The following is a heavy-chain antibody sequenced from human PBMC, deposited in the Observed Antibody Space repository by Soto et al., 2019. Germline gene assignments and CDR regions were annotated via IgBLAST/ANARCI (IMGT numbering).Heavy chain of an antibody. D-gene: IGHD3-3*01. CDR3: ARDGRVGGSGYYTLFDY. J-gene: IGHJ4*02. CDR1: GYSISSGYY. Sequence: KTSETLSLTCAVSGYSISSGYYWGWIRQPPGKGLEWIGSIYHSGSTYYNPSLKSRVTISVDTSKNQFSLKLSSVTAADTAVYYCARDGRVGGSGYYTLFDYWGQGTLVTVSS. V-gene: IGHV4-38-2*02. CDR2: IYHSGST.